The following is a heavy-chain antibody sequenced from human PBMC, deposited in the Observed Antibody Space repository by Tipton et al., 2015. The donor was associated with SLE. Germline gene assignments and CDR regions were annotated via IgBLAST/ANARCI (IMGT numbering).Heavy chain of an antibody. D-gene: IGHD4-17*01. CDR1: GGSISNYY. CDR3: ARDYDDPRGHYYYGMDL. Sequence: LRLSCTVSGGSISNYYWSWIRQPAGKGLEWIGRIYTSGSTTYNPSLKSRVTISVDTSKNLISLRLSSATAADTAVYYCARDYDDPRGHYYYGMDLWGQGTTITVSS. CDR2: IYTSGST. J-gene: IGHJ6*02. V-gene: IGHV4-4*07.